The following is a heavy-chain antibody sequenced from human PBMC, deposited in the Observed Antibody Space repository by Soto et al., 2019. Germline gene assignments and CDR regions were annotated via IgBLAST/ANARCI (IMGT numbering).Heavy chain of an antibody. CDR1: GYTPILYA. CDR2: ISGSGGST. Sequence: GSLPLPRAASGYTPILYAPAWVRQAPGKGLEWVSAISGSGGSTYYTDSVKGRFTISRDNSKNTLYLQMNSLRAEDTSLYYCERDWNDEGALDYWGQGTLVTVS. D-gene: IGHD1-1*01. J-gene: IGHJ4*02. CDR3: ERDWNDEGALDY. V-gene: IGHV3-23*01.